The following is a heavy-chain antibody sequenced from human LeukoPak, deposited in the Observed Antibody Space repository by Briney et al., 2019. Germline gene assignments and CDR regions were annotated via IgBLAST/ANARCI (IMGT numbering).Heavy chain of an antibody. CDR1: GYTFTGYY. D-gene: IGHD3-10*01. Sequence: SVKVSCKASGYTFTGYYMHWVRQAPGQGLEWMGGIIPTFGTPEYTQKFQGRLTITADGSTDTVYMELSSLRSEDTAMYYCARPSKYDGNPLGEYFYYYAMDVWGQGTTVTVSS. V-gene: IGHV1-69*13. CDR3: ARPSKYDGNPLGEYFYYYAMDV. CDR2: IIPTFGTP. J-gene: IGHJ6*02.